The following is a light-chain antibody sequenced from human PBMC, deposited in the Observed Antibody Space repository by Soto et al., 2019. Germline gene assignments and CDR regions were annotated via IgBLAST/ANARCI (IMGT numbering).Light chain of an antibody. J-gene: IGKJ1*01. CDR1: QSVSSSF. V-gene: IGKV3-20*01. CDR2: GAS. Sequence: EIVLTQSPGTLSLSPGERATLSCRASQSVSSSFLAWYQQQPGQAPRLLIYGASSRATGIPDRFSGSGSGTDSTLTISRLEPEDFSLFYCQQYDSSPWTFGQGTKVEIK. CDR3: QQYDSSPWT.